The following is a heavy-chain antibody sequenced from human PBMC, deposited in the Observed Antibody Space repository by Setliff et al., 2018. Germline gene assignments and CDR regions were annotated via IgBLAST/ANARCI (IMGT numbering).Heavy chain of an antibody. V-gene: IGHV4-61*09. Sequence: SETLSLTCSVSGGSISSGSDYWTWIRQPAGKGLEWIGHIYTSGSTNFNPSLKSRVTISVDTSKNQFSLKLSSVTAADTAVYYCARAISGWYSAFYYYMDVWGKGTTVTVSS. CDR3: ARAISGWYSAFYYYMDV. D-gene: IGHD6-19*01. J-gene: IGHJ6*03. CDR2: IYTSGST. CDR1: GGSISSGSDY.